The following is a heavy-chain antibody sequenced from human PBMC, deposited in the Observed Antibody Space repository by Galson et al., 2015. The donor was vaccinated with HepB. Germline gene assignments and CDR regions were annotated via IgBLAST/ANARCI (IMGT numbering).Heavy chain of an antibody. CDR2: FDPEDGET. CDR3: ATDGVRRSSGWYPNAFDI. Sequence: SVKVSCKVSGYTLTELSMHWVRQAPGKGLEWMGGFDPEDGETIYAQKFQGRVTMTEDTSTDTAYMELSSLRSEDTAVYYCATDGVRRSSGWYPNAFDIWGQGTMVTVSS. J-gene: IGHJ3*02. D-gene: IGHD6-19*01. V-gene: IGHV1-24*01. CDR1: GYTLTELS.